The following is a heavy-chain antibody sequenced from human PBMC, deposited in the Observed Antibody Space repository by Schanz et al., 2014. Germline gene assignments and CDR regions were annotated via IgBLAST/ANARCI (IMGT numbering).Heavy chain of an antibody. Sequence: VQLVESGGGVVQPGGSLRLSCAASGFTFSDHYMDWVRQAPGKGLEWVSSISSSSSYIYYADSVKGRFTISRDNAKNSLYLQMNSLRAEDTAVYYCARDRGYCSGGSCLTFDYWGQGTLVTVSS. D-gene: IGHD2-15*01. J-gene: IGHJ4*02. CDR3: ARDRGYCSGGSCLTFDY. V-gene: IGHV3-21*01. CDR2: ISSSSSYI. CDR1: GFTFSDHY.